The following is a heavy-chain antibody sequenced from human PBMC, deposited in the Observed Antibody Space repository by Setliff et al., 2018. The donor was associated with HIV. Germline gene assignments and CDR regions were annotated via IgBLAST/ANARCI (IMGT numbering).Heavy chain of an antibody. Sequence: PSETLSLTCSVAGDSLSSGTYYWAWIRQPPGKGLEWIGTIYYSGSTYYNPSLKSRVTISVDTSKNQFSLKLSSVTAADTAVYYCATYSASWPDYWGQGTLVTVSS. CDR2: IYYSGST. J-gene: IGHJ4*02. D-gene: IGHD6-13*01. CDR3: ATYSASWPDY. V-gene: IGHV4-39*01. CDR1: GDSLSSGTYY.